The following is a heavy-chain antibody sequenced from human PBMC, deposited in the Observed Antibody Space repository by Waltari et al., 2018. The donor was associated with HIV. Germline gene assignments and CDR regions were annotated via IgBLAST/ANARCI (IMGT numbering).Heavy chain of an antibody. J-gene: IGHJ4*02. D-gene: IGHD4-17*01. CDR2: IYHSGST. Sequence: KPSETLSLTCAVSGYSISSGYYWGWIRQPPGKGLEWIGSIYHSGSTYYNPSLKSRVTISVDTSKNQFSLKLSSVTAADPAVYYCARDRDGDYDYWGQGTLVTVSS. V-gene: IGHV4-38-2*02. CDR3: ARDRDGDYDY. CDR1: GYSISSGYY.